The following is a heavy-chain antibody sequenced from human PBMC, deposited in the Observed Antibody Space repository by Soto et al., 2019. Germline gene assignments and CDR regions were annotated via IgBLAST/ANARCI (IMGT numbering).Heavy chain of an antibody. D-gene: IGHD3-22*01. CDR3: ARRKGDYYDSSGYHYYFDY. V-gene: IGHV1-2*02. Sequence: ASVKVSCKASGYTFTGYYMHWVRQAPGQGLEWMGWINPNSGGTKSAQKFQGRVTMTRDTSISTAYMELSKLRSDDTAVYYCARRKGDYYDSSGYHYYFDYWGQGTLVTVSS. CDR2: INPNSGGT. J-gene: IGHJ4*02. CDR1: GYTFTGYY.